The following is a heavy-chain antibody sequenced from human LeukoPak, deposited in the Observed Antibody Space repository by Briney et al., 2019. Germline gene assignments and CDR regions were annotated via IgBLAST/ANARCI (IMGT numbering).Heavy chain of an antibody. D-gene: IGHD2-15*01. V-gene: IGHV3-30*18. CDR3: AKVRVGTAHFDY. CDR2: ISHDGSNN. CDR1: GFTFSNYG. J-gene: IGHJ4*02. Sequence: GGSLRLSSAASGFTFSNYGMHWVRQAPGKGLEWVVVISHDGSNNNYADSVKGRFTISRDNSKNTLYLQVNSLRPEDTAVYYCAKVRVGTAHFDYWGQGTLVTVSS.